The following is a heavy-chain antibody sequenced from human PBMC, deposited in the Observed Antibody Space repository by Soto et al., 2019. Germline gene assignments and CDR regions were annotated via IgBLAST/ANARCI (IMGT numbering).Heavy chain of an antibody. CDR2: ISYDGSNK. V-gene: IGHV3-30*18. CDR1: GFTFSSYG. J-gene: IGHJ6*03. CDR3: AKLLYIWGSYRSPKGYMEV. D-gene: IGHD3-16*02. Sequence: QVQLVESGGGVVQPGRSLRLSCTASGFTFSSYGMHWVRQAPGKWLDWVAVISYDGSNKYYADSVKGRFTISRDNSKNTLYLQMNSLRGEDTAVYYCAKLLYIWGSYRSPKGYMEVWGKGTTVTVSS.